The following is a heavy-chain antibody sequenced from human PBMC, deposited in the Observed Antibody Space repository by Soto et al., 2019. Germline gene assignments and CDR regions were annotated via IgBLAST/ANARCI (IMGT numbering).Heavy chain of an antibody. Sequence: SETLSLTCSVSGGSITSGNSYSWSWIRQPPGKGLEWIGSISHTGSTSYNPSLKSRVSMSVDKSKNQFSLKLSSVTAPDIAVYYCARRPAAGNWFDLWGQGTQVTVSS. J-gene: IGHJ5*02. D-gene: IGHD2-2*01. V-gene: IGHV4-30-2*01. CDR3: ARRPAAGNWFDL. CDR2: ISHTGST. CDR1: GGSITSGNSYS.